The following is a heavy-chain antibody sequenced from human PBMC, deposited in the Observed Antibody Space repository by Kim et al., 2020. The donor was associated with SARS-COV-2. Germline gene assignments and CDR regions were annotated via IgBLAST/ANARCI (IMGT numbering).Heavy chain of an antibody. V-gene: IGHV4-34*01. CDR2: INHSGRT. CDR1: GGSFSGYY. Sequence: SETLSLTCAVYGGSFSGYYWSWIRQPPGKGLEWIGEINHSGRTNYNPSLKRRVTISVDTSKNQFSLKLTSVTAADTAVYYCARRLSNTSGWGSHYCDLWGQGTPVTVSS. J-gene: IGHJ4*02. D-gene: IGHD3-10*01. CDR3: ARRLSNTSGWGSHYCDL.